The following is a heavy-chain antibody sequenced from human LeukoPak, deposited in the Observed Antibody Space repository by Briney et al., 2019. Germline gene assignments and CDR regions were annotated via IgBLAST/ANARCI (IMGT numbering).Heavy chain of an antibody. CDR1: GGSISSSXDX. D-gene: IGHD6-13*01. V-gene: IGHV4-39*01. CDR3: ARRGSSNWYFDY. J-gene: IGHJ4*02. CDR2: IYYSGST. Sequence: PSETLSLTCTXSGGSISSSXDXXXWIRQPPGXXXXXXGSIYYSGSTYYNPSLKSRVTISVDTSKNQFSLKLSSVTAADTAVYYCARRGSSNWYFDYWGQGTLVTVSS.